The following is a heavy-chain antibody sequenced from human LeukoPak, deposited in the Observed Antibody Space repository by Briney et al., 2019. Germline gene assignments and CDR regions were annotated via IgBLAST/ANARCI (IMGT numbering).Heavy chain of an antibody. CDR2: ISYDGSNK. CDR3: AKDHDSSGYFDY. CDR1: GFTFSSYG. Sequence: GRSLRLSCAASGFTFSSYGMHWVRQAPGKGLEWVAVISYDGSNKYYADSAKGRFTISRDNSKNTLYLQMNSLRAEDTAVYYCAKDHDSSGYFDYWGQGTLVTVSS. D-gene: IGHD3-22*01. V-gene: IGHV3-30*18. J-gene: IGHJ4*02.